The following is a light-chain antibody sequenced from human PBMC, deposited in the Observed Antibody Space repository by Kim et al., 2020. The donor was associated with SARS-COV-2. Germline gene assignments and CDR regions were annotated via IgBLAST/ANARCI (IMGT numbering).Light chain of an antibody. CDR3: QQYNDWPLLT. V-gene: IGKV3D-15*01. CDR2: GAS. Sequence: SPGERVTRSCRASESVGNNLAWYQQRPGQAPRLLIYGASTRATDISPRFSGSGSGTEFILTIRSLQSEDLAVYYCQQYNDWPLLTFGGGTKVDIK. J-gene: IGKJ4*01. CDR1: ESVGNN.